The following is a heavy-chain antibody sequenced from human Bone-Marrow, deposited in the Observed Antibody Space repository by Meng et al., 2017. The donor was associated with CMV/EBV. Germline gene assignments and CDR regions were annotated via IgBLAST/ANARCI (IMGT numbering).Heavy chain of an antibody. CDR2: INPNSGGT. CDR3: ARGRYCSSTSCHFPFDP. Sequence: ASVKVSCKASGYTFTGYYIHWVRQAPGQGLEWMGWINPNSGGTNYAQKFQGRVTMTRDTSISTAYMELSRLRSDDTAVYYCARGRYCSSTSCHFPFDPWGQGTLVTVPS. CDR1: GYTFTGYY. D-gene: IGHD2-2*01. V-gene: IGHV1-2*02. J-gene: IGHJ5*02.